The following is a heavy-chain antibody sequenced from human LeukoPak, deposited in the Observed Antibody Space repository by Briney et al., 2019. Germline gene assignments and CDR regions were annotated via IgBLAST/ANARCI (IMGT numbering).Heavy chain of an antibody. Sequence: SETLSLTCTVSGGSISSSSYYWGWIRQPPGKGLEWIGSIYYSGSTNYNPSLKSRVTISIDTSKNQFSLKLNSVTAADTAVYYCARGGGTFGGHGVVAYWGQGPLVTVSS. J-gene: IGHJ4*02. CDR2: IYYSGST. D-gene: IGHD3-16*01. V-gene: IGHV4-39*07. CDR1: GGSISSSSYY. CDR3: ARGGGTFGGHGVVAY.